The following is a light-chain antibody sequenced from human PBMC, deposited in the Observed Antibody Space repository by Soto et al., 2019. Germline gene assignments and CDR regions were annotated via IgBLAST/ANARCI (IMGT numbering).Light chain of an antibody. V-gene: IGKV1-39*01. CDR1: QSISNY. CDR2: AAS. CDR3: QQSYSTPPLT. J-gene: IGKJ4*01. Sequence: DIQMTQPPSSLSASVGDRVTITCRASQSISNYLNWYQQKPGKAPELLIYAASSLQSGVPSRFSGSGSGTDFTLTISSLHPEDFATYYCQQSYSTPPLTFGGGTKVEI.